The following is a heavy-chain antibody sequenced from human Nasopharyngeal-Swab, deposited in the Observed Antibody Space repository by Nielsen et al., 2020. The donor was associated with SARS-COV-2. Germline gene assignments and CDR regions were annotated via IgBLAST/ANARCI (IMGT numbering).Heavy chain of an antibody. Sequence: WIRQPPGKGLEWIGEINHSGSTNYNPSLKSQVTISVDTSKNQFSLKLSSVTAADTAVYYCARGRDYGDYVDYFDYWGQGTLVTVSS. CDR3: ARGRDYGDYVDYFDY. V-gene: IGHV4-34*01. CDR2: INHSGST. D-gene: IGHD4-17*01. J-gene: IGHJ4*02.